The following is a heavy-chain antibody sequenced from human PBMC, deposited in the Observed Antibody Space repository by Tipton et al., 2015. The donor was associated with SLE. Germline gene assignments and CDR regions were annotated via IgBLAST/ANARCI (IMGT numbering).Heavy chain of an antibody. CDR1: GGSFSGYY. J-gene: IGHJ4*02. CDR2: VNQSGST. V-gene: IGHV4-34*01. D-gene: IGHD1-26*01. CDR3: ARLAYSGSYNFDY. Sequence: TLSLTCSIYGGSFSGYYWSWIRQPPGKGLEWIGEVNQSGSTDYNPSLKSRVTISVDTSKNQFSLKLTSVTAADTAVYYCARLAYSGSYNFDYWGQGTLVTVSS.